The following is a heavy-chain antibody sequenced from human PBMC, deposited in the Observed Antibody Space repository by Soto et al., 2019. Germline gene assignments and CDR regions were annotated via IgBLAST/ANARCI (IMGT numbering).Heavy chain of an antibody. CDR3: AKATYYYDSGGYYYYDY. V-gene: IGHV3-23*01. J-gene: IGHJ4*02. D-gene: IGHD3-22*01. Sequence: PGGSLRLSCAASGFTFSSYAMSWVRQAPGKGLEWVSAISGSGGSTYYADPVKGRFTISRDNSKNTLYLQMNSLRAEDTAVYYCAKATYYYDSGGYYYYDYWGQGTLVTVSS. CDR2: ISGSGGST. CDR1: GFTFSSYA.